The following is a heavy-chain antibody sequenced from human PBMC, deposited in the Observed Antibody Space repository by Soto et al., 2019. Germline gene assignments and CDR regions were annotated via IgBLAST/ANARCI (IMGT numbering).Heavy chain of an antibody. J-gene: IGHJ3*02. D-gene: IGHD3-9*01. Sequence: QVQLQESGPGLVTPSETLSLTCRVSGGSVGTGAYYWSWIRQPPGKGLEWIGYTLYSGSPNYNPSLQSLQSRVTISVDTSRNQFSLRLTSVIAADTALYYCARHEYYHRTFDIWGQGTLVTVSS. CDR2: TLYSGSP. CDR1: GGSVGTGAYY. V-gene: IGHV4-61*08. CDR3: ARHEYYHRTFDI.